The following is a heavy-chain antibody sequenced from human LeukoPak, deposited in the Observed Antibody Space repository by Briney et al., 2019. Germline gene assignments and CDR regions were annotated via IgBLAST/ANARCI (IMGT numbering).Heavy chain of an antibody. CDR2: IYSDGST. D-gene: IGHD6-19*01. V-gene: IGHV4-4*07. CDR3: ARDSSGWPSLDH. J-gene: IGHJ4*02. CDR1: GDSISGYY. Sequence: SETLSLTCTVSGDSISGYYWTWIRQPADKGLEWIGRIYSDGSTSYNPSLKSRITMSLDTSKNQFSLKLKSMTAADTAVYYCARDSSGWPSLDHWGQGTLVTVSS.